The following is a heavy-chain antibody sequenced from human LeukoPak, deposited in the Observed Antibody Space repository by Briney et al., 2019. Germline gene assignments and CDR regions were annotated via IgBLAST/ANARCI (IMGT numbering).Heavy chain of an antibody. Sequence: SGTLYHTCTDTGGYISSYYWSWIRQPARKGLQSIGRNYTSGSTNYNPSLKSRVTISVDKSKNQFSLKLSSVTAADTAVYYCARTYPGTSPGEDYYYMDVWGKGTTVTVSS. V-gene: IGHV4-4*07. CDR2: NYTSGST. CDR3: ARTYPGTSPGEDYYYMDV. CDR1: GGYISSYY. D-gene: IGHD2-2*01. J-gene: IGHJ6*03.